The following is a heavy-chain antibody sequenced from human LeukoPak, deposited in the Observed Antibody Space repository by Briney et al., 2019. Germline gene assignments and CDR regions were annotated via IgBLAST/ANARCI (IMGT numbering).Heavy chain of an antibody. CDR1: GGTFSSYA. CDR2: IIPIFGTA. D-gene: IGHD6-13*01. V-gene: IGHV1-69*05. Sequence: SVKVSCKASGGTFSSYAISWVRQAPGQGLEWMGGIIPIFGTANYAQKFQGRVTITTDESTSTAYMELRSLRSDDTAVYYCARGGSSTWYGEFDYWGQGTLVTVSS. CDR3: ARGGSSTWYGEFDY. J-gene: IGHJ4*02.